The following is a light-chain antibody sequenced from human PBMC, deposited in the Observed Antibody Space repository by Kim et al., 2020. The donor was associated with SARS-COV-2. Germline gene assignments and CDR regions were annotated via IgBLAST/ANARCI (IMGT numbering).Light chain of an antibody. J-gene: IGKJ4*01. Sequence: SPGDRASLSGRASHSVSISYLAWSQQKPGQAPRLLIYGASSRATGIPDRFSGSGSRTDFTLTISRLEPEDVAVYYCQQYGSSPLTFGGGTKVDIK. CDR1: HSVSISY. CDR3: QQYGSSPLT. CDR2: GAS. V-gene: IGKV3-20*01.